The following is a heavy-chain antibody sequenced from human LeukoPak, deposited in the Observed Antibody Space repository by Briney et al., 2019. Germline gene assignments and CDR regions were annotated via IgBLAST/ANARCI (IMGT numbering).Heavy chain of an antibody. CDR1: GYSFTNYW. CDR3: ARRDVYNSLDY. J-gene: IGHJ4*02. CDR2: IYPGDSET. D-gene: IGHD5-24*01. Sequence: GESLKISCKGSGYSFTNYWIAWVRQMPGRGLEWVGVIYPGDSETTYSPSFQGQVTISADRSISTAYLQWSSLKASDTAMYYCARRDVYNSLDYWGQGTLVTVSS. V-gene: IGHV5-51*01.